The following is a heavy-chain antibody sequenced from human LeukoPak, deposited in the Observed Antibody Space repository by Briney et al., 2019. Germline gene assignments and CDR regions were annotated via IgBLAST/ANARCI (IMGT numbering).Heavy chain of an antibody. V-gene: IGHV4-34*01. CDR1: GGSFSGYY. J-gene: IGHJ5*02. Sequence: PSETLSLTCAVYGGSFSGYYWSWIRQPPGKGLEWIGEINHSGSTNYNPSLKSRVTISVDTSKNQFSLKLSSVTAADTAVYYCARRMSGPLTYYYGSGSYLSGFDPWGQGTLVTVSS. D-gene: IGHD3-10*01. CDR3: ARRMSGPLTYYYGSGSYLSGFDP. CDR2: INHSGST.